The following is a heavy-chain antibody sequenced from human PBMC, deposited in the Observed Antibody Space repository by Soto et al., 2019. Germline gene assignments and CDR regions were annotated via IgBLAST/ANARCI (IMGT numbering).Heavy chain of an antibody. CDR3: AREGGYTRANYYYYYMDV. CDR1: GYTFTRYD. Sequence: ASVKVSCKASGYTFTRYDINWVRQATGQGIEWMGWMNPNSGNTGYAQKFQGRVTMTRNTSISTAYMELSSLRSEDTAVYYCAREGGYTRANYYYYYMDVWGKGTTVTVSS. CDR2: MNPNSGNT. V-gene: IGHV1-8*01. J-gene: IGHJ6*03. D-gene: IGHD1-26*01.